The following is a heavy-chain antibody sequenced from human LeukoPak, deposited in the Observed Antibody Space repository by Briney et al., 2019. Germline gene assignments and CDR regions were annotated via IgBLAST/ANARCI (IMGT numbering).Heavy chain of an antibody. Sequence: GGSLRLSCAAFGFTFSKYAMHCVRPAPGKGLEWVAAISNDGRTKYFAAPVKGRFTISKDKSKNTRQLPMSSLRAEDTAVFYRARGDVVTTGPLDYWGQGTLVTSVSS. J-gene: IGHJ4*02. CDR2: ISNDGRTK. D-gene: IGHD5-12*01. CDR1: GFTFSKYA. V-gene: IGHV3-30*04. CDR3: ARGDVVTTGPLDY.